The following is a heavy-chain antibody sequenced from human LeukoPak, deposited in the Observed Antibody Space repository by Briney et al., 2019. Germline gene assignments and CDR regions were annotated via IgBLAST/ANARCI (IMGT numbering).Heavy chain of an antibody. CDR1: GVTFSGYA. J-gene: IGHJ3*02. D-gene: IGHD6-19*01. CDR3: ARWRGQWLVAFDI. Sequence: GGSLRLSCAASGVTFSGYAMHWVRQAPGKGLEWVAVISYDGSNKYYADSVKGRFTISRDNSKNTLYLQMNSLRAEDTAEYYCARWRGQWLVAFDIWGQGTMVTVSS. V-gene: IGHV3-30-3*01. CDR2: ISYDGSNK.